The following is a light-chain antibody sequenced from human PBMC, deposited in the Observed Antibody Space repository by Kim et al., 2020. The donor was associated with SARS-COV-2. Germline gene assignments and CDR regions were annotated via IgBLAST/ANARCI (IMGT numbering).Light chain of an antibody. CDR2: EDD. J-gene: IGLJ2*01. Sequence: GKTLTISCTRSSGSIGSNYVQWYQQRPGSAPTTVIFEDDQRPSGVPDRFSGSIDSSSNSASLTISGLKTEDEADYYCQSYDSSNVVFGGGTQLTVL. V-gene: IGLV6-57*03. CDR3: QSYDSSNVV. CDR1: SGSIGSNY.